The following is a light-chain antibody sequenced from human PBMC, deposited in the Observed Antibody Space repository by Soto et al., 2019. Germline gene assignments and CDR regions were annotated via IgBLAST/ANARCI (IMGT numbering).Light chain of an antibody. CDR2: STT. J-gene: IGLJ3*02. V-gene: IGLV1-44*01. CDR3: AAWDASLHGGV. CDR1: GSNIGSNT. Sequence: QPVLTQPPSASGTPGQRVTISCSGTGSNIGSNTVNWYQQLPGTAPKLLIYSTTQRPSGVPERFSGSKSGTSASLAISGLQSEDEADYICAAWDASLHGGVFGGGTKLTVL.